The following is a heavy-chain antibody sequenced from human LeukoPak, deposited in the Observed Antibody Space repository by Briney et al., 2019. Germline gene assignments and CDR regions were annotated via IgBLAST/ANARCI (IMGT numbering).Heavy chain of an antibody. J-gene: IGHJ3*02. D-gene: IGHD2-2*01. CDR3: AGQARPGSAEGAFDI. Sequence: GGSLRLSCTASGFTFSFYDMHWVRQDKGKGLEWVSAISTAGDPYYLGSVKGRFTISRENARNSFYLQMNSLRAGGTAVYYCAGQARPGSAEGAFDIWGQGTMVTVYS. V-gene: IGHV3-13*05. CDR2: ISTAGDP. CDR1: GFTFSFYD.